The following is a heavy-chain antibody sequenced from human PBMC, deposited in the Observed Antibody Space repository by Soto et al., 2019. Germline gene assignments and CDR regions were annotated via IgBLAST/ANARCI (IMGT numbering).Heavy chain of an antibody. V-gene: IGHV4-59*01. D-gene: IGHD2-2*01. CDR1: GGSISSYY. CDR2: IYYSGST. Sequence: SETLSLTCTVSGGSISSYYWSWIRQPPGKGLEWIGYIYYSGSTNYNPSLKSRVTISVDTSKNQFSLKLSSVTAADTAVYYCARVICTSCHSYKYYYYMDVWGKGTTVTVSS. J-gene: IGHJ6*03. CDR3: ARVICTSCHSYKYYYYMDV.